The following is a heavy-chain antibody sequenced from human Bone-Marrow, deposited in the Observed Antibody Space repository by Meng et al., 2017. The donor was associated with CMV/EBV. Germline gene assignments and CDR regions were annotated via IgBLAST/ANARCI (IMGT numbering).Heavy chain of an antibody. CDR1: GASFSAYY. V-gene: IGHV4-34*12. CDR2: LLHSGDT. J-gene: IGHJ4*02. Sequence: SQTLSPACPVDGASFSAYYWSCIRQLPGKGLEWTGCLLHSGDTYSNQSLRSRVAISLDTSKNQCSLSLNSVTATDTAVYYCARHLRGYSWPKSDWGQGTLVTVSS. D-gene: IGHD1-26*01. CDR3: ARHLRGYSWPKSD.